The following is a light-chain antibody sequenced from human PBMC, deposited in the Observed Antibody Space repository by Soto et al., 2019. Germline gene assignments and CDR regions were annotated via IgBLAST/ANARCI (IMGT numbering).Light chain of an antibody. J-gene: IGKJ4*01. CDR1: QTISSW. Sequence: DIQMTPSHSTLSGSVVDRVNITFRASQTISSWLALYQQTPGKAPKLLIYKASTLKSGVPSRFSGSGSGTDFTLTISSLQAEDVAVYYCQKYYSTPLTFGGGTKVAIK. CDR3: QKYYSTPLT. V-gene: IGKV1-5*03. CDR2: KAS.